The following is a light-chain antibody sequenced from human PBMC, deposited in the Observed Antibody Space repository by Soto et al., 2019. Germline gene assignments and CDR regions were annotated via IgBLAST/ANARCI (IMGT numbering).Light chain of an antibody. CDR3: SSYTAFTTYV. V-gene: IGLV2-14*03. Sequence: QSVLTQPASVSGSPGQSITISCTGTNSDVGAYSYVSWYQQYPGKAPKLLIYDVGARPSGISDRFSGSKSGSTASLTISGLQAEDEADYYCSSYTAFTTYVFGSGTKVTAL. J-gene: IGLJ1*01. CDR2: DVG. CDR1: NSDVGAYSY.